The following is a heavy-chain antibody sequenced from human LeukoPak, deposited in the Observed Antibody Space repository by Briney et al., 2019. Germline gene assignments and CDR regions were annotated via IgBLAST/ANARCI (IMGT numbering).Heavy chain of an antibody. CDR1: GGTFSSYA. J-gene: IGHJ4*02. V-gene: IGHV1-69*05. CDR3: ARSSAVAGTANFDY. CDR2: IIPIFGTA. D-gene: IGHD6-19*01. Sequence: ASVKVSCKASGGTFSSYAISWVRQAPGQGLEWMGRIIPIFGTANYAQKFQGRVTITTDESTGTAYMELSSLRSEDTAVYYCARSSAVAGTANFDYWGQGTLVTVSS.